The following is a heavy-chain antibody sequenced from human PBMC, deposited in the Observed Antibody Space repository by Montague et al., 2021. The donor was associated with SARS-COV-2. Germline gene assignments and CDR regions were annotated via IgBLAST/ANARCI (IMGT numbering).Heavy chain of an antibody. CDR1: GGSISSSSYY. D-gene: IGHD6-13*01. J-gene: IGHJ6*02. V-gene: IGHV4-39*07. Sequence: SETLSLTCTVSGGSISSSSYYWGWIRQPPGKGLEWIGSIYYSGSTYYNPSFKSRVTISVNTSKNQFSLKLSSVTAADTAVYYCARVGRQQLVRSSGMDVWGQGTTVAVSS. CDR2: IYYSGST. CDR3: ARVGRQQLVRSSGMDV.